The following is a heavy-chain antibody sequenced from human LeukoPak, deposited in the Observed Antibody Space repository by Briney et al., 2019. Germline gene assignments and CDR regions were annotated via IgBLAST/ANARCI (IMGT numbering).Heavy chain of an antibody. CDR1: GYTFTSYG. J-gene: IGHJ4*02. D-gene: IGHD3-22*01. CDR2: ISAYNGNT. V-gene: IGHV1-18*01. CDR3: ARVKYYYDSSGYYSTSERGIDY. Sequence: ASVKVSCKASGYTFTSYGISWVRQAPGQGLEWMGWISAYNGNTNYAQKLQGRVTMTTDTSTSTAYMELRSLRSDDTAVYYCARVKYYYDSSGYYSTSERGIDYWGQGTLVTVSS.